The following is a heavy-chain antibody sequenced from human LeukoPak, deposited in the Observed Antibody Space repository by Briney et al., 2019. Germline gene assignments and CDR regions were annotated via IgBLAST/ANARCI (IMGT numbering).Heavy chain of an antibody. Sequence: GSSVKVSCKASGGTFSSYAISWVRQAPGQGLEWMGRIIPILGIANYAQKFQGRVTITADKSTSTAYMELSSLRSEDTAVYYCAREGYTIPSSYGMDVWGQGTTVTVSS. V-gene: IGHV1-69*04. CDR2: IIPILGIA. J-gene: IGHJ6*02. CDR3: AREGYTIPSSYGMDV. D-gene: IGHD2-15*01. CDR1: GGTFSSYA.